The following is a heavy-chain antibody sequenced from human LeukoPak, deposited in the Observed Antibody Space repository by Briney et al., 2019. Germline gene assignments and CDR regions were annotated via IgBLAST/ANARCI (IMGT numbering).Heavy chain of an antibody. V-gene: IGHV3-30-3*01. CDR3: ARSNFDY. J-gene: IGHJ4*02. Sequence: GGSLRLSCAASGFTFRSYAIHWVRQAPGKGLEWVAFISYDGNIRYYADSVKGRFTISRDNSRNTLYLQMNSLRAEDTAVYYCARSNFDYWGQGTLVTVSS. CDR2: ISYDGNIR. CDR1: GFTFRSYA.